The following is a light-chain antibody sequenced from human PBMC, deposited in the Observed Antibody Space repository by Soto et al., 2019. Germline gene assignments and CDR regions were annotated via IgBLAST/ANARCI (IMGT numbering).Light chain of an antibody. V-gene: IGLV1-47*01. CDR1: SSNIGSNY. J-gene: IGLJ3*02. Sequence: QSVLTQPPSASGTPGQRVTISCSGSSSNIGSNYVYWYQQLPGTAPKLLIYRNNQRPSGVPDRFSCSKSGTSASLAISGLRCEDEADYYCAAWDDSLSGPVFGGGTKLTVL. CDR3: AAWDDSLSGPV. CDR2: RNN.